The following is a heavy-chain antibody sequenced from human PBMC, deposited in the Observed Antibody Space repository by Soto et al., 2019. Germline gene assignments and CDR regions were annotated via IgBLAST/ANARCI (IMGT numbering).Heavy chain of an antibody. CDR2: INAGNGNT. D-gene: IGHD7-27*01. Sequence: QVQLVQSGAEVKKPGASVKVSCKASGYTFTSYAMHWVRQAPGQRLEWMGWINAGNGNTKYSQKFQGRVTITRDTSASTAYMELSSLRSEDTAVYYCARGKLGIVSWFAPWGQGTLVTVSS. CDR3: ARGKLGIVSWFAP. CDR1: GYTFTSYA. J-gene: IGHJ5*02. V-gene: IGHV1-3*01.